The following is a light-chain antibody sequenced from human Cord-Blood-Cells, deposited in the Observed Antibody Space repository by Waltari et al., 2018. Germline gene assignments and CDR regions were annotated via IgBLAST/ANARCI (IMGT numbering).Light chain of an antibody. Sequence: QSALTQPASVSGSPGQSITISCTGTSSDVGGYNYVSWYQQHPGKAPKLMIYDVSNRPSGIYNRVSGCKSGNTASLTISGLQAEDEADYYCSSYTSSITPWVCGGGTKLTVL. V-gene: IGLV2-14*03. CDR1: SSDVGGYNY. CDR2: DVS. J-gene: IGLJ3*02. CDR3: SSYTSSITPWV.